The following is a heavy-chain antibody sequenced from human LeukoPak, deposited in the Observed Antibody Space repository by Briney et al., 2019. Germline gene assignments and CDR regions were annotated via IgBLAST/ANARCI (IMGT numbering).Heavy chain of an antibody. V-gene: IGHV1-69*04. J-gene: IGHJ4*02. Sequence: ASVKVSSKASGGTFSSYAISWVRQAPGQGLEWMGRIIPILGIANYAQKFQGRVTITADKSTSTAYMELSSMRSEDTDVYYCAREGGTTVVTSVDYWGQGTLVTVSS. CDR1: GGTFSSYA. CDR2: IIPILGIA. D-gene: IGHD4-23*01. CDR3: AREGGTTVVTSVDY.